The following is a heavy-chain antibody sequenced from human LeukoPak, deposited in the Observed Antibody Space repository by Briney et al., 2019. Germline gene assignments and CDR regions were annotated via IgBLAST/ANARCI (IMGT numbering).Heavy chain of an antibody. V-gene: IGHV4-39*07. D-gene: IGHD3-16*01. CDR3: ARFTPGYPYYFDY. CDR1: GGSISSSSYY. J-gene: IGHJ4*02. CDR2: IYYSGST. Sequence: PSETLSLTCTVSGGSISSSSYYWGWIRQPPGKGLEWIGSIYYSGSTYYNPSLKSRVTISVDTSKNQFSLKLSSVTAADTAVYYCARFTPGYPYYFDYWGQGTLVTVSS.